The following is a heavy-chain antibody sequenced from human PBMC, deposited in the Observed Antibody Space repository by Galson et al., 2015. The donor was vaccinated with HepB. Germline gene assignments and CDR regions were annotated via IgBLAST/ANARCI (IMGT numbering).Heavy chain of an antibody. CDR3: AKEDYDLLTGYRYYNYGTDV. CDR2: INGDGSIR. CDR1: GSTFRDYW. V-gene: IGHV3-74*01. J-gene: IGHJ6*02. D-gene: IGHD3-9*01. Sequence: SLRLSCAVSGSTFRDYWINWVRQAPGKGLVWVSRINGDGSIRNYADAVKGRFTISRDNAKNTLYLQMSSLTAEDTAVYYCAKEDYDLLTGYRYYNYGTDVWGQGTTVTVAS.